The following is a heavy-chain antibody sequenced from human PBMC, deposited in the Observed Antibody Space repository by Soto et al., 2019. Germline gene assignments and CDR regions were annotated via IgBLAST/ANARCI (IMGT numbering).Heavy chain of an antibody. CDR2: ISSSSSYI. CDR3: ARDPKLTGDAFDI. V-gene: IGHV3-21*01. CDR1: GFTFSSYS. J-gene: IGHJ3*02. Sequence: GSLRLSCVASGFTFSSYSMNWVRQAPGKGLEWVSSISSSSSYIYYADSVKGRFTISRDNAKNSLYLQMNSLRAEDTAVYYCARDPKLTGDAFDIWGQGTMVTVSS. D-gene: IGHD7-27*01.